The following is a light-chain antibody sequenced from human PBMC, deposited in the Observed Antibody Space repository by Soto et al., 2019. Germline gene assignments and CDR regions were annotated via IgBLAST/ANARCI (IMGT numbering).Light chain of an antibody. CDR3: QQYENRPLT. V-gene: IGKV1-33*01. CDR1: QDISNY. J-gene: IGKJ4*01. CDR2: DAS. Sequence: DIQMTQSPSSLSASVGDRVTITCQASQDISNYLNWYQQKPGKAPKLLIYDASNLETGVPSRFSGSGSGTHFTFPISSLQPEDFASYYCQQYENRPLTFGGGTKVELK.